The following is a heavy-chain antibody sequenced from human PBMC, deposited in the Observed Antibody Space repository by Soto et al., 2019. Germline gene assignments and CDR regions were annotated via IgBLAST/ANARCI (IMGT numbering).Heavy chain of an antibody. V-gene: IGHV1-18*01. CDR2: ISAYNGNT. CDR1: GYTFTSYG. J-gene: IGHJ6*02. D-gene: IGHD5-18*01. CDR3: ARDRTRYSYRPPNDGMDV. Sequence: QVQLVQSGAEVKKPGASVKVSCKASGYTFTSYGISWVRQAPGQGLEWMGWISAYNGNTNYAQKLQGRVTMTTDTXTXTDXMELRSLRSDDTAVYYCARDRTRYSYRPPNDGMDVWGQGTTVTVSS.